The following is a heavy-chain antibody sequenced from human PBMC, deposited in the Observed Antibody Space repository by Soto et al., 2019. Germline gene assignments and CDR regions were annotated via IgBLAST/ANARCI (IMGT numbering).Heavy chain of an antibody. D-gene: IGHD5-12*01. CDR2: IRSKAYGGAT. CDR3: TRNVEMATLFDY. J-gene: IGHJ4*02. CDR1: GFTFGDYA. V-gene: IGHV3-49*03. Sequence: HPGGSLRLSCTASGFTFGDYAMSWFRQAPGKGLEWVGFIRSKAYGGATEYAASVKGRFTISRDDSKSIAYLQMNSLKTEDTAVYYCTRNVEMATLFDYWGQGTLVTVSS.